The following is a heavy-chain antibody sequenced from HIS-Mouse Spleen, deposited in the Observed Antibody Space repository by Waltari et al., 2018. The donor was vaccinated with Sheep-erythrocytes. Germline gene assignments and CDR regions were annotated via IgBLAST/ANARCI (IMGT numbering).Heavy chain of an antibody. CDR2: IIPILGIG. CDR1: GGTFSSYA. CDR3: AQTGATTPHFDY. J-gene: IGHJ4*02. V-gene: IGHV1-69*04. D-gene: IGHD1-26*01. Sequence: QVQLVQSGAEVKKPGSSVKVSCKASGGTFSSYAISWVRQATGQGLEWMGMIIPILGIGNYEQKFQGRVTITADKSTSTAYMELSSLRSEDTAVYYCAQTGATTPHFDYWGQGTLVTVSS.